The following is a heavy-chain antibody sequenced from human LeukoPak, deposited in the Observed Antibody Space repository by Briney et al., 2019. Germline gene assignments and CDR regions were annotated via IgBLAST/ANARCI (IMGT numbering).Heavy chain of an antibody. CDR3: AGVKMMMVVDAFDI. CDR2: IYSGGST. D-gene: IGHD2-15*01. Sequence: GGSLRLSCAASGFTVSSNYMSWVRQAPGKGLEGVSVIYSGGSTYYADSVKGRFTISRDNSKNTLYLQMNSLRAEDTAVYYCAGVKMMMVVDAFDICGQGTMVTVSS. J-gene: IGHJ3*02. CDR1: GFTVSSNY. V-gene: IGHV3-53*01.